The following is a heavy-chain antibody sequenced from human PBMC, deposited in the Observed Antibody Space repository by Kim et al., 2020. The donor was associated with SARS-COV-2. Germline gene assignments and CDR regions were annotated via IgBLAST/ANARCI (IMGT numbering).Heavy chain of an antibody. CDR2: IYPGDSDT. D-gene: IGHD5-12*01. CDR1: GYSFTSYW. V-gene: IGHV5-51*01. CDR3: ARAPLEDGYIPDAFDI. Sequence: GESLKISCKGSGYSFTSYWIGWVRQMPGKGLEWMGIIYPGDSDTRYSPSFQGQVTISADKSISTAYLQWSSLKASDTAMYYCARAPLEDGYIPDAFDIWGQGTMVTVSS. J-gene: IGHJ3*02.